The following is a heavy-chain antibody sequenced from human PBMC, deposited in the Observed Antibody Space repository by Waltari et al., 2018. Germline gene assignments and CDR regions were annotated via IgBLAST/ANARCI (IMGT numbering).Heavy chain of an antibody. V-gene: IGHV3-23*04. D-gene: IGHD1-26*01. CDR2: LGARGSRT. J-gene: IGHJ4*02. CDR3: AMSLTVLVRADH. Sequence: EVRLVESGGGLVKPGGSLRLSCAASGFTFSSYAMNWVRQAPGKGREWVAGLGARGSRTFYAASVKGRFTTSRDNSNNTLYAQMTSLTPEDTATYYCAMSLTVLVRADHWGQGTLVAVSS. CDR1: GFTFSSYA.